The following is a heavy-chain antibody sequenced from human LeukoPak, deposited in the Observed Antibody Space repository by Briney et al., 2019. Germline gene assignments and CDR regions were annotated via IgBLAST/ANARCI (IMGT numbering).Heavy chain of an antibody. Sequence: SQTLSLTCTVSGGSISSGSYYWSWIRQHPGKGLEWIGYIYYSGSTYYNPSLKSRVTISVDTSKNQFSLKLSSVTAADTAVYYCARGRPLDAFDIWGQRTMVTVSS. J-gene: IGHJ3*02. V-gene: IGHV4-31*03. CDR3: ARGRPLDAFDI. CDR1: GGSISSGSYY. CDR2: IYYSGST.